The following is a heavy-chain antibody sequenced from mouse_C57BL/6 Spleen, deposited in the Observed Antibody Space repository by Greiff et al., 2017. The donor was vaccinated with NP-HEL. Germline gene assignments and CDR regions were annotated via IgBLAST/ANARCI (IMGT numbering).Heavy chain of an antibody. CDR2: IDPSDSET. CDR3: ARAYYYGSSPYYFDY. V-gene: IGHV1-52*01. J-gene: IGHJ2*01. D-gene: IGHD1-1*01. CDR1: GYTFTSYW. Sequence: QVQLQQPGAELVRPGSSVKLSCKASGYTFTSYWMPWVKQRPIQGLEWIGNIDPSDSETHYNQKFKDKATLTVDKSSSTAYMQLSSLTSEDSAVYYCARAYYYGSSPYYFDYWGQGTTLTVSS.